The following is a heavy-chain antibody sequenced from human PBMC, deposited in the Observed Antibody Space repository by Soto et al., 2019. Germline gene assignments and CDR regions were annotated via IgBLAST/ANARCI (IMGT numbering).Heavy chain of an antibody. V-gene: IGHV4-59*01. CDR3: AREVGCDRFDY. J-gene: IGHJ4*02. CDR2: IFYSGHL. D-gene: IGHD1-26*01. Sequence: QVRLQESGPGLVKPSETLSLTCAVSGTSFGTYYWSWIRQPPGKGLEWIGYIFYSGHLKYNPSVKRRLTITVDPPKNQIYLKLTAVTAADTAVYYCAREVGCDRFDYWGQGALVTVSS. CDR1: GTSFGTYY.